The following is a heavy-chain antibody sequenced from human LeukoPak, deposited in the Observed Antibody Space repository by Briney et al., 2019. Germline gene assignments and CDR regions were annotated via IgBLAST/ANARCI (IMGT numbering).Heavy chain of an antibody. V-gene: IGHV3-48*03. CDR1: GFTFSSYE. CDR2: ISSSGSII. D-gene: IGHD3-22*01. Sequence: GGSLRLSCAASGFTFSSYEMNWVRQAPGKGLEGGSYISSSGSIIYYADSVKGRFIISRDNAKDSLYLQMNSLRAEDTAVYYCTGDRYYYDSSGHPYYFDYWGQGTLVSVSS. CDR3: TGDRYYYDSSGHPYYFDY. J-gene: IGHJ4*02.